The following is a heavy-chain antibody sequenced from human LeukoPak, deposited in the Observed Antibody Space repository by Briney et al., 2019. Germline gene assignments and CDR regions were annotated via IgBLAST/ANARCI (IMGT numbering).Heavy chain of an antibody. CDR3: ARGDFCSKSTCYLRPIDV. CDR2: IYYSGST. D-gene: IGHD3-3*01. J-gene: IGHJ6*03. CDR1: DCSISDFY. Sequence: SETLSHTRNVSDCSISDFYWNWFRQPPGKGLEWIGYIYYSGSTTYNPSLKSRVTMSADTAKNHFSLKLRSVTAADTAVYFCARGDFCSKSTCYLRPIDVWGKGTTVTVSS. V-gene: IGHV4-59*01.